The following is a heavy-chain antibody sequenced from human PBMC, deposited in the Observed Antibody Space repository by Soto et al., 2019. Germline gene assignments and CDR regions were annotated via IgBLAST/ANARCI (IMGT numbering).Heavy chain of an antibody. CDR2: MFYSGAT. D-gene: IGHD2-15*01. V-gene: IGHV4-39*01. CDR1: GGSISDISYC. CDR3: ARPKSGSDWLDP. Sequence: XGTLSLTCTVSGGSISDISYCGGWIRQPPGKGLQWIGCMFYSGATYYNPSLKNRVTLSVDTSNNEFSLKLVSVTAPDTAVYYSARPKSGSDWLDPCGQGTLVTVSS. J-gene: IGHJ5*02.